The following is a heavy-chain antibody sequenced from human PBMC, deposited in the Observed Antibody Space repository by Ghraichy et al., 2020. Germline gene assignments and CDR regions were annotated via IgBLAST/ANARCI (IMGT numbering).Heavy chain of an antibody. CDR1: GFSFSNYW. Sequence: GGSLRLSCAASGFSFSNYWMSWVRQAPGKGLEWVANIKHDGSEKYYVDSVKGQFTISRDNAKKSLYLQMNSLRAEETAVYYCVRDYTGAAGTGKLFDPWGQGTLVTVSS. CDR2: IKHDGSEK. CDR3: VRDYTGAAGTGKLFDP. D-gene: IGHD6-13*01. J-gene: IGHJ5*02. V-gene: IGHV3-7*01.